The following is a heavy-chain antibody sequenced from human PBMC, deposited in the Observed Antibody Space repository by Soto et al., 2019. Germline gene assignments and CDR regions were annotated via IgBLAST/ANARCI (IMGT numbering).Heavy chain of an antibody. V-gene: IGHV3-11*06. D-gene: IGHD2-15*01. CDR2: ISPGSRYP. CDR1: GFTFGDSY. J-gene: IGHJ5*02. CDR3: VRGGGGGPFDL. Sequence: PGGSLRLSCAGSGFTFGDSYMSWIPQAPGKGLEWLSYISPGSRYPTYADSVKGRFTISRDTARRSLFLQMTSLTAEDTAMYYCVRGGGGGPFDLWGQATMVTVSS.